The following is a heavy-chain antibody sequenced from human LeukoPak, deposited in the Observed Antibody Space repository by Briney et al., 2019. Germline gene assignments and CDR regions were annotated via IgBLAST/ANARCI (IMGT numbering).Heavy chain of an antibody. CDR1: GGSFSGYY. J-gene: IGHJ5*02. Sequence: SETLSLTCAVYGGSFSGYYWSWIRQPPGKGLEWIGEINHSGSTNYNPSLKSRVTISVDTSKNQFSLKLSSVTAADTAVYYCARASSGWYNWFDPWGQGTLVTVSS. CDR3: ARASSGWYNWFDP. CDR2: INHSGST. V-gene: IGHV4-34*01. D-gene: IGHD6-19*01.